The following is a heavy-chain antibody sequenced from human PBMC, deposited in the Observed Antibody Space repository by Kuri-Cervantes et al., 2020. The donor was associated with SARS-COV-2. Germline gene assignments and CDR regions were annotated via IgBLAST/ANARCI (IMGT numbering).Heavy chain of an antibody. V-gene: IGHV4-39*07. CDR1: GGSVSSGSYY. Sequence: SETLSLTCTVSGGSVSSGSYYWSWIRQPPGKGLEWIGEINHSGSTNYNPSLKSRVTISVDTSKNQFSLKLSSVTAADTAVYYCARGRIRKTCMDVWGQGTTVTVSS. D-gene: IGHD2-21*01. CDR3: ARGRIRKTCMDV. J-gene: IGHJ6*02. CDR2: INHSGST.